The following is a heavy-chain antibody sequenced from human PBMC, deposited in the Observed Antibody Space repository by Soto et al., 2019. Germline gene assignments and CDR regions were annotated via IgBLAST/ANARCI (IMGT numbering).Heavy chain of an antibody. CDR3: GAAGGTDHIGDAFDI. CDR1: GFTFSSYA. Sequence: QPGGSLRLSCAASGFTFSSYAMHWVRQAPGKGLEWVAVISYDGSNKYYADSVKGRFTISRDNSKNTLYLQMNSLRAEDTAVYYCGAAGGTDHIGDAFDIWGQGTMVTVSS. V-gene: IGHV3-30-3*01. CDR2: ISYDGSNK. D-gene: IGHD6-13*01. J-gene: IGHJ3*02.